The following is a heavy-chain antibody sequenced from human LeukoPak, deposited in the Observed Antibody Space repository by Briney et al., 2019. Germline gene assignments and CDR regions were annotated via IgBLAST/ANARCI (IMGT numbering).Heavy chain of an antibody. J-gene: IGHJ4*02. CDR1: GFTFSSYA. CDR3: AKDGGLWVSAHWGDS. V-gene: IGHV3-23*01. CDR2: ISGSGRTT. D-gene: IGHD7-27*01. Sequence: ESGGSLRLSCAASGFTFSSYAMSWVRQAPGKGLEWVSAISGSGRTTYYADSVKGRFTVSRDNSKNTLFLQMNSLRAEDTAVYYCAKDGGLWVSAHWGDSWGRGTLVTVSS.